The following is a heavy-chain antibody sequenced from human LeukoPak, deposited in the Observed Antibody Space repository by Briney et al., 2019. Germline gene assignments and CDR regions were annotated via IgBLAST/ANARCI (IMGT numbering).Heavy chain of an antibody. J-gene: IGHJ5*02. CDR2: ISSSSSYI. CDR3: AILGYYDFWSGYHEPNWFDP. CDR1: GFTFSSYS. V-gene: IGHV3-21*01. D-gene: IGHD3-3*01. Sequence: GGSLRLSCAASGFTFSSYSMNWVRQAPGKGLEWVSSISSSSSYIYYADSVKGRFTISRDNSKNTLYLQMNSLRAEDMAVYYCAILGYYDFWSGYHEPNWFDPWGQGTLVTVSS.